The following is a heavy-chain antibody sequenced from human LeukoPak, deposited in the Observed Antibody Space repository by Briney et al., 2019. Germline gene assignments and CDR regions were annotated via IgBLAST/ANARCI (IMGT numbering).Heavy chain of an antibody. V-gene: IGHV3-33*01. CDR2: IWYDESNK. D-gene: IGHD1-26*01. CDR1: GFTFSYYG. CDR3: ARDLSGGSFVFEY. Sequence: PGGSLRLSCAASGFTFSYYGMHWARQAPGKGLEWVAVIWYDESNKYYADSVMGRFTISRDNSKNTLYLQMNSLRAEDTAVYYCARDLSGGSFVFEYWGQGTLVTVPS. J-gene: IGHJ4*02.